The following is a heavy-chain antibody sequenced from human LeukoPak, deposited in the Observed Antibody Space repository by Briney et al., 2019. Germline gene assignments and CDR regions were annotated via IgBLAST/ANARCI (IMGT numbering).Heavy chain of an antibody. Sequence: SETLSLTCAVYGGSFSGYYWSWIRQPPGKGLEWIGEINHSGSTNYNPSLKSRVTVSVDTSKTQFSLKLSSVTAADTAVYYCASTSTAGRGDYWGQGTLVTVSS. CDR2: INHSGST. D-gene: IGHD1-1*01. CDR3: ASTSTAGRGDY. CDR1: GGSFSGYY. J-gene: IGHJ4*02. V-gene: IGHV4-34*01.